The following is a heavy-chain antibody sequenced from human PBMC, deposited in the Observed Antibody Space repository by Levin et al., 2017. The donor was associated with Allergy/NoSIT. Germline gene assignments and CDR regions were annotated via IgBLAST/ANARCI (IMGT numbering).Heavy chain of an antibody. CDR3: ARDRIASAGTWDAFDT. D-gene: IGHD6-13*01. Sequence: SETLSLTCTVSGDSISSYYWSWIRQPPGKGLEWIGFIYHSGSTTYNPSLKSRVTISVDTSKNQFSLKLTSVTAADTAVYYCARDRIASAGTWDAFDTWGQGTLVTVSS. CDR1: GDSISSYY. J-gene: IGHJ3*02. V-gene: IGHV4-59*01. CDR2: IYHSGST.